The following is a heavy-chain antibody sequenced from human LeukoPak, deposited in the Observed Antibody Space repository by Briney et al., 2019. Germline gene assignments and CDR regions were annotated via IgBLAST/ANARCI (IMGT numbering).Heavy chain of an antibody. CDR3: ASRGSPLGY. J-gene: IGHJ4*02. V-gene: IGHV7-4-1*02. CDR1: GYTFTTYS. Sequence: ASVKVSCKASGYTFTTYSMNWVRQAPGQGLEWMGWINTNTGNPTYAQGFTGRFVFSLDTSVSTAYLQISSLKAEDTAVYYCASRGSPLGYWGQGTLVTVSS. D-gene: IGHD3-16*01. CDR2: INTNTGNP.